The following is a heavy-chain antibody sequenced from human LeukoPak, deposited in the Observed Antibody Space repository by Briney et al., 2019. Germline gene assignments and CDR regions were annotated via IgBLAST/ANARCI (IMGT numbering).Heavy chain of an antibody. V-gene: IGHV3-21*01. D-gene: IGHD3-22*01. CDR1: GFTFSTYS. Sequence: GGSLRLSCAASGFTFSTYSMNWVRQAPGKGLEWVSSISSSSSYIYYADSMKGRFTISRDNAKNSLYLQMNSLRAEDTAVYYCARDWDYYDSSGYFDYWGQGTLVTVSS. J-gene: IGHJ4*02. CDR2: ISSSSSYI. CDR3: ARDWDYYDSSGYFDY.